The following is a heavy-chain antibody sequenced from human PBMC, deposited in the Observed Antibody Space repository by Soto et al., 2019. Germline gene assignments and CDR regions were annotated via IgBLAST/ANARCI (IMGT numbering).Heavy chain of an antibody. CDR1: GFSFSNYW. CDR3: ARDATFCLDC. CDR2: INRDGGER. J-gene: IGHJ4*02. D-gene: IGHD3-16*01. V-gene: IGHV3-7*03. Sequence: GGSLRLSCAASGFSFSNYWMAWVRQAPGKGLEWVANINRDGGERYHADSVRGRFTIFRDNSENSLYLQMNRLRAEDAAVYYCARDATFCLDCWGRGTLVTVSS.